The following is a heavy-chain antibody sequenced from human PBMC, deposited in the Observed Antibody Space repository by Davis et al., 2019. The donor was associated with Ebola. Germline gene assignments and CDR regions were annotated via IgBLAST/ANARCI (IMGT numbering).Heavy chain of an antibody. CDR3: ARDPIAAAGLYYYYYYGMDV. V-gene: IGHV4-61*09. CDR2: IYTSGST. CDR1: GGSISSGDYY. Sequence: SETLSLTCTVSGGSISSGDYYWSWIRQPAGKGLEWIGHIYTSGSTNYNPSLKSRVTISVDTSKNQFSLKLSSVTAADTAVYYCARDPIAAAGLYYYYYYGMDVWGRGTTVTVSS. D-gene: IGHD6-13*01. J-gene: IGHJ6*02.